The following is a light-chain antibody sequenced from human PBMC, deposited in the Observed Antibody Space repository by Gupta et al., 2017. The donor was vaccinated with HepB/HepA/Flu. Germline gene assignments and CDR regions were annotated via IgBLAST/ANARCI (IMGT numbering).Light chain of an antibody. CDR3: CSYTSSSTFV. Sequence: QPALTQPPSVSGSPGQSVTIPCTGANSDVGTYNSVSWYQQPPGTPPTLMMYEVSYRPSGVPVRFADSKSDNTASLTISGRQDEDEAEYYCCSYTSSSTFVVGAGTKVTVL. J-gene: IGLJ1*01. CDR2: EVS. V-gene: IGLV2-18*02. CDR1: NSDVGTYNS.